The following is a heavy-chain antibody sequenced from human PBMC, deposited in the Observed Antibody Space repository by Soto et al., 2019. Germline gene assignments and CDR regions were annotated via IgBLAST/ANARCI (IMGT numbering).Heavy chain of an antibody. CDR2: ISAYNGNT. CDR1: GYTFTSYG. D-gene: IGHD3-22*01. J-gene: IGHJ3*02. V-gene: IGHV1-18*01. Sequence: GASVKVSCKASGYTFTSYGISWVRQAPGQGLEWMGWISAYNGNTNYAQKLQGRVTMTTDTSTSTAYMELRSLRSDDTAVYYCASRRGDSSGYYYGAFDIWGQGTMVTVS. CDR3: ASRRGDSSGYYYGAFDI.